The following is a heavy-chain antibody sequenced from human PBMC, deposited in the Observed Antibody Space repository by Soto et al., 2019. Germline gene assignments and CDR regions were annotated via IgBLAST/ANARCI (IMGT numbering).Heavy chain of an antibody. V-gene: IGHV4-59*12. CDR3: ARGAVAGTDY. CDR1: GGSISSYY. Sequence: SETLSLTCTVSGGSISSYYWSWIRQPPGKGLEWIGYIYYSGITDYNPSLKSRVTISVDTSKSQFSLKLSSVTAADTAVYYCARGAVAGTDYWGQGTLVTVSS. J-gene: IGHJ4*02. CDR2: IYYSGIT. D-gene: IGHD6-19*01.